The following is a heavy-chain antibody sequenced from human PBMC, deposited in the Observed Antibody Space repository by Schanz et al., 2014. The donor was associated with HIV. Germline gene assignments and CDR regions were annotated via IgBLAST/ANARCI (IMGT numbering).Heavy chain of an antibody. CDR3: ARDAASHSYGSTMDV. Sequence: QGQLVQSGAEVKKPGASVKVSCKASGYKFTSYDINWVRQATGQGLEWMGWMNPNSANTGYAQKFQGRVTMTRNTSISTAYMELTSLRAEDTAVYYCARDAASHSYGSTMDVWGQGTTVTVSS. CDR1: GYKFTSYD. D-gene: IGHD5-18*01. CDR2: MNPNSANT. V-gene: IGHV1-8*01. J-gene: IGHJ6*02.